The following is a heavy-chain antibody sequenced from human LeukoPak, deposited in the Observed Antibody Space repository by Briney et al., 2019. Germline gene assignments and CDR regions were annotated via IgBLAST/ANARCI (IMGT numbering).Heavy chain of an antibody. D-gene: IGHD2-15*01. V-gene: IGHV4-38-2*01. Sequence: SETLSLTCAVSGYSISSGYLWGWVRQPPGEGLGWIGSIYHSGSTYYNPSLKSRVTISVDTSKNQFSLKLSSVTAADTAVYYCARGGAATGNSDYWGQGTLVTVSS. CDR1: GYSISSGYL. J-gene: IGHJ4*02. CDR3: ARGGAATGNSDY. CDR2: IYHSGST.